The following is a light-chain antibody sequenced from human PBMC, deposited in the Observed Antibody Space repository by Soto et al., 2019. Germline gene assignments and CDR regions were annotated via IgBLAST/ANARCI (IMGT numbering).Light chain of an antibody. Sequence: QSVLTQPPSASGTPGQTVTISCSGSSPNIGSNLVNWYQLLPGTTPRLLIYNNNQRPSAVPDRFSGSKSGTSASLAISGLQSEDEGDYFCALWDDSLNGLRVFGGGTKLTVL. V-gene: IGLV1-44*01. CDR3: ALWDDSLNGLRV. CDR1: SPNIGSNL. CDR2: NNN. J-gene: IGLJ3*02.